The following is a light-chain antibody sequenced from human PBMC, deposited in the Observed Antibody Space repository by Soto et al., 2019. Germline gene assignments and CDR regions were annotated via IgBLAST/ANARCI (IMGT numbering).Light chain of an antibody. J-gene: IGKJ1*01. CDR2: DAS. V-gene: IGKV3-20*01. Sequence: EIVMTQSPATLSVSPGETATLSFRTSQSVSTNYLAWYQQKPGQAPRLLIYDASNRATGIPDRFSGSGSGTDFTLTINRLEPEDFAVYYCQQYGDLPWTFGQGTKVDI. CDR3: QQYGDLPWT. CDR1: QSVSTNY.